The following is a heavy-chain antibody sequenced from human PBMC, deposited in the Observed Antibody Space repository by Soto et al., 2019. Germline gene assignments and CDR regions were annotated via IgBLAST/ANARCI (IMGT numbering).Heavy chain of an antibody. V-gene: IGHV4-59*01. CDR3: ARDLTISSTDGPLDP. CDR1: GGSISSNY. CDR2: VYNSGST. D-gene: IGHD1-1*01. Sequence: PSETLSLTCTVSGGSISSNYWTWIRQPPGKGLEWIGYVYNSGSTNYNPSLKSRVTILLGTSTSQFSLKVSSVTAADTAVYYCARDLTISSTDGPLDPWGHGTLVTVSS. J-gene: IGHJ5*02.